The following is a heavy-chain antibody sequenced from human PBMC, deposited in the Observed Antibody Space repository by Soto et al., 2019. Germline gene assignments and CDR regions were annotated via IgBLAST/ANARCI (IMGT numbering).Heavy chain of an antibody. V-gene: IGHV5-51*01. Sequence: PGESLKISCKGSEYSFTSYWIGWVRQMPGKGLEWMGIIYPGDSDTRYSPSFQGQVTISADKSISTAYLQWSSLKASDTAMYYCARLDGYNGQDYYGMDVWGQGTTVTVSS. CDR2: IYPGDSDT. CDR1: EYSFTSYW. J-gene: IGHJ6*02. D-gene: IGHD5-12*01. CDR3: ARLDGYNGQDYYGMDV.